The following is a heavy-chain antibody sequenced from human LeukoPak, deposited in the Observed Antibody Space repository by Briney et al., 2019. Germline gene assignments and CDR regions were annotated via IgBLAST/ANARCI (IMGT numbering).Heavy chain of an antibody. D-gene: IGHD3-10*01. CDR1: GYTFTSYD. J-gene: IGHJ5*02. CDR3: ARGRGVATRRYNWFDP. CDR2: MNPNSGNT. Sequence: ASVKVSCKASGYTFTSYDINWVRQATGQGLEWMGWMNPNSGNTAYAQKFQGRVTMTRNTSISTAYMELSSLRSEDTAVYYCARGRGVATRRYNWFDPWGQGTLVTVSS. V-gene: IGHV1-8*02.